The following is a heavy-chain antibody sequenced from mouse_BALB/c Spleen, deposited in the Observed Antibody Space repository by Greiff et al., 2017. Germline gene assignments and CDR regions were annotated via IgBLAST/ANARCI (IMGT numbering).Heavy chain of an antibody. D-gene: IGHD1-1*01. V-gene: IGHV3-2*02. CDR3: ARSLYYYGSSPYYYAMDY. Sequence: EVKVEESGPGLVKPSQSLSLTCTVTGYSITSDYAWNWIRQFPGNKLEWMGYISYSGSTSYNPSLKSRISITRDTSKNQFFLQLNSVTTEDTATYYCARSLYYYGSSPYYYAMDYWGQGTSVTVSS. J-gene: IGHJ4*01. CDR2: ISYSGST. CDR1: GYSITSDYA.